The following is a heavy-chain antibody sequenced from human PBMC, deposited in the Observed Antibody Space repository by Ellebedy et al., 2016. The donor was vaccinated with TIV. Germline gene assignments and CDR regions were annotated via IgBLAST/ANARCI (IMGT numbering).Heavy chain of an antibody. CDR3: ARRERSGWSFDY. J-gene: IGHJ4*02. CDR2: LDPSDSYT. Sequence: ASVKVSCKGSGYRFISYWIGWVRQMSGKGPEWMGRLDPSDSYTSYNPSFQGHVTISTDKSISTAYLQWSSLKASDTAIYYCARRERSGWSFDYWGQGTLVTVSS. CDR1: GYRFISYW. V-gene: IGHV5-10-1*01. D-gene: IGHD6-19*01.